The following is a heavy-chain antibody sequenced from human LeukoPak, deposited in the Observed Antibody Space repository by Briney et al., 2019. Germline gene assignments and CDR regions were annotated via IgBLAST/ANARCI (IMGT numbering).Heavy chain of an antibody. Sequence: SETLSLTCTVSGGSISSVDYYWSWIRQPPGKGLEWIGYIYYSGSTYYDPSLKSRVMISVDAPKNQFSLKLSSVTAADTAVYYCARLGIDYDILTGYIPDAFDIWGQGTMVTVSS. CDR3: ARLGIDYDILTGYIPDAFDI. V-gene: IGHV4-30-4*01. D-gene: IGHD3-9*01. CDR2: IYYSGST. J-gene: IGHJ3*02. CDR1: GGSISSVDYY.